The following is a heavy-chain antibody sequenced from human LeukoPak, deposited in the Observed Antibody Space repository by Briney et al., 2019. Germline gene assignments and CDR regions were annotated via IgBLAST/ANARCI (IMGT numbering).Heavy chain of an antibody. V-gene: IGHV3-30*02. CDR2: IRYDGSNK. J-gene: IGHJ4*02. Sequence: GGSLRLSCAAYGFTFSSYGMHWVRQAPGKGLEWVAFIRYDGSNKYYADSVKGRFTISRDNSKNTLYLQMNSLRAEDTAVYYCAKDGPIAVAGPTDYWGQGTLVTVSS. CDR1: GFTFSSYG. D-gene: IGHD6-19*01. CDR3: AKDGPIAVAGPTDY.